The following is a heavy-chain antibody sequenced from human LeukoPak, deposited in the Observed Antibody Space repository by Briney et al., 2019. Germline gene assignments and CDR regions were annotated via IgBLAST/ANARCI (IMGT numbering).Heavy chain of an antibody. V-gene: IGHV3-43*02. CDR1: GFTFSSYA. CDR3: AKSEYSTSWYWTRDY. J-gene: IGHJ4*02. D-gene: IGHD6-13*01. CDR2: ISGDGGT. Sequence: LGGSLRLSCTASGFTFSSYAMNWVRQAPGKGLEWVSLISGDGGTYYADSVKGRCTISRDNSKNSLYLQMNSLRSEDTAFYYCAKSEYSTSWYWTRDYWGQGTLVSVSS.